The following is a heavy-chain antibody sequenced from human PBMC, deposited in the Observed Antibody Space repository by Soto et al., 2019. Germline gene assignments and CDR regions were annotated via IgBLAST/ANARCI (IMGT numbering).Heavy chain of an antibody. Sequence: QVQLQESGPGLMKPSGTLSLICSVSGESVGRGTNYWSWVRQAPGRGLEWIGYIFDAATAIYNPSFESRVSISLDEAKNQVSLKLTSVTAADTAIYYCARDRRGRADGFIYYYGMEVWGQGTSVTVSS. CDR1: GESVGRGTNY. D-gene: IGHD6-13*01. CDR3: ARDRRGRADGFIYYYGMEV. J-gene: IGHJ6*02. V-gene: IGHV4-61*01. CDR2: IFDAATA.